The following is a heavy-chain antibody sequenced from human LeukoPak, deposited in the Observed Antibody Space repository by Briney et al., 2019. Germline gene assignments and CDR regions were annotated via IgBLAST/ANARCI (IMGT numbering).Heavy chain of an antibody. CDR1: GFTFSSYW. CDR3: AKGGKLGYCSGGSCYSGGIRYYYYYMDV. D-gene: IGHD2-15*01. CDR2: IKQDGSEK. J-gene: IGHJ6*03. V-gene: IGHV3-7*03. Sequence: PGGSLRLSCAASGFTFSSYWMSWVRQAPGKGLEWVANIKQDGSEKYYVDSVKGRFTISRDNAKNSLYLQMNSLRAEDTAVYYCAKGGKLGYCSGGSCYSGGIRYYYYYMDVWGKGTTVTISS.